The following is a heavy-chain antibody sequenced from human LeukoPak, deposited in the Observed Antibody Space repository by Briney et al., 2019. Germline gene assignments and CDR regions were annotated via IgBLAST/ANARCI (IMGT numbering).Heavy chain of an antibody. CDR1: GYTFANNY. CDR2: IYPRDGST. CDR3: ARDQEGFDY. V-gene: IGHV1-46*01. Sequence: ASVKVSCKASGYTFANNYLHWVRQAPGQGLEWMGMIYPRDGSTSYAQNFQGRVTVTRDTSTTTVHMELRGLRSEDTAVYYCARDQEGFDYWGQGTVVTVSS. J-gene: IGHJ4*02.